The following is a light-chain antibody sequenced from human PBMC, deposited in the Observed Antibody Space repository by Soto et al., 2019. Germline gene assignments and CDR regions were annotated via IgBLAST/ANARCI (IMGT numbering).Light chain of an antibody. CDR2: EVS. Sequence: QSALAQPSSVSGSPGQSITISCTGTSTDVGGYNYVSWYQHHPGKGPKLIIYEVSNRPSGVSDRFSGSESGNKASLIISNLEAEAESDYYCGSYTSTDTPFVFGTGTKVTVL. J-gene: IGLJ1*01. CDR1: STDVGGYNY. V-gene: IGLV2-14*01. CDR3: GSYTSTDTPFV.